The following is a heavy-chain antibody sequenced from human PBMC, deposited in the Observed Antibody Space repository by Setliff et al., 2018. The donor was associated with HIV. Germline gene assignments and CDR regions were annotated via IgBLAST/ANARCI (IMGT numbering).Heavy chain of an antibody. CDR3: ASDEVYYDTSGGGMDV. Sequence: ASVKVSCKASGYTFTGYYMHWVRQAPGQGLEWMGRINPNSGGTNYPQKFQGSVTITADESTSTAYMELNSLRFEDTAVYYCASDEVYYDTSGGGMDVWGQGTTVTVSS. J-gene: IGHJ6*02. D-gene: IGHD3-22*01. CDR2: INPNSGGT. V-gene: IGHV1-2*06. CDR1: GYTFTGYY.